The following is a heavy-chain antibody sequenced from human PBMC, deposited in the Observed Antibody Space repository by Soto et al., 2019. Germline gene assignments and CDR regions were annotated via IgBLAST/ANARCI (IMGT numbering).Heavy chain of an antibody. CDR3: ARQDDFWSGSNWFDP. V-gene: IGHV4-39*01. Sequence: SETLSLTCTVSGGSIRDYYWGWIRQPPGKGLQWIGNVYYNGFTYYNPSLKSRVTISVDTSKNHFSLKLTSVTAADTAVYYCARQDDFWSGSNWFDPWGQGTLVTVSS. J-gene: IGHJ5*02. CDR1: GGSIRDYY. CDR2: VYYNGFT. D-gene: IGHD3-3*01.